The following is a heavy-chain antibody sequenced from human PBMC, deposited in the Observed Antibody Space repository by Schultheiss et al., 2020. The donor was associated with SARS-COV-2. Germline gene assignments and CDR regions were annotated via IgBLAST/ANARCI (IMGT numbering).Heavy chain of an antibody. CDR1: GFTFSSYS. Sequence: GESLKISCAASGFTFSSYSMNWVRQAPGKGLEWVSYISSSSSTIYYADSVKGRFTISRDNAKNSLYLQMNSLRAEDTAVYYCAKGRVVVAATYFDYWGQGTLVTVSS. CDR2: ISSSSSTI. V-gene: IGHV3-48*04. D-gene: IGHD2-15*01. CDR3: AKGRVVVAATYFDY. J-gene: IGHJ4*02.